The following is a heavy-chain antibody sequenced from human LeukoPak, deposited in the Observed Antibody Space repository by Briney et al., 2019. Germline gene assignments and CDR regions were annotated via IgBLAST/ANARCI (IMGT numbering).Heavy chain of an antibody. CDR2: IIPIFGTA. CDR1: GGTFSSYA. J-gene: IGHJ2*01. CDR3: ARKTVAYCGGDCYAYWYFDL. D-gene: IGHD2-21*01. V-gene: IGHV1-69*13. Sequence: SVKVSCKASGGTFSSYAISWVRQAPGQGLEWMGGIIPIFGTANYAQKFQGRVTITADESTSTAYMELSSLRSEDTAVYYCARKTVAYCGGDCYAYWYFDLWGRGTLVTVSS.